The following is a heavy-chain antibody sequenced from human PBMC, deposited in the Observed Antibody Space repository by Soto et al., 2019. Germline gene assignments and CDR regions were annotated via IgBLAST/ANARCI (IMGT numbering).Heavy chain of an antibody. J-gene: IGHJ6*02. Sequence: SESLSLTCTVSAGSIIGDRYYWVLIRLSPEKGLEWIASISYSGSTYYNPTLKSRLIISVDTSKSQFSLKLSSVTAADTAVYYCARHNYDSSGYYHYYYGMDVWGQGTTVT. D-gene: IGHD3-22*01. V-gene: IGHV4-39*01. CDR2: ISYSGST. CDR1: AGSIIGDRYY. CDR3: ARHNYDSSGYYHYYYGMDV.